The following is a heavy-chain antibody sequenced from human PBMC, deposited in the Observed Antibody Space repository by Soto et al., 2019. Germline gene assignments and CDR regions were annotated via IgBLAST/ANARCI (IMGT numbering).Heavy chain of an antibody. Sequence: GGSLRLSCAASGFTFSSYSMNWVRQAPGKGLEWVSAISGSGVSTYYADSVKGRFTISRDNSKNTLYLQMNSLRAEDTAVYYCAKDAPMVRGVMGTFDIWDQGSMVT. CDR1: GFTFSSYS. D-gene: IGHD3-10*01. CDR2: ISGSGVST. V-gene: IGHV3-23*01. CDR3: AKDAPMVRGVMGTFDI. J-gene: IGHJ3*02.